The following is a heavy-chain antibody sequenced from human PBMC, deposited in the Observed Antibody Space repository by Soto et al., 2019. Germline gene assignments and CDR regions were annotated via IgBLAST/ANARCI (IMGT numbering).Heavy chain of an antibody. CDR3: VIGYGYFDN. CDR2: IWYDGRDK. J-gene: IGHJ4*02. Sequence: VQRVESGGGLVQPGGSLRLSCAASGITFSNYGTHWVRQAPGKGLEWVAVIWYDGRDKYYADSVKGRFTISRDNSKNTLYLQMNSLAADDTAVYYCVIGYGYFDNWGQGTLVTVSS. D-gene: IGHD3-22*01. CDR1: GITFSNYG. V-gene: IGHV3-33*01.